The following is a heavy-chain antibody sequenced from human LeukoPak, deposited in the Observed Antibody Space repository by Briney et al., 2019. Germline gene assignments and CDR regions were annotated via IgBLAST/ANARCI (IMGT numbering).Heavy chain of an antibody. J-gene: IGHJ3*02. CDR2: ISYDGSNK. CDR3: ARGGDIVVVPAAFGI. V-gene: IGHV3-30-3*01. D-gene: IGHD2-2*01. CDR1: GFTFSIYA. Sequence: PGGSLRLSCAAYGFTFSIYAMHWVRQAPGKGLEWVAVISYDGSNKYYADSVKGRFTISRDNSKNTLYLQMNSLRAEDTAVYYCARGGDIVVVPAAFGIWGQGTMVTVSS.